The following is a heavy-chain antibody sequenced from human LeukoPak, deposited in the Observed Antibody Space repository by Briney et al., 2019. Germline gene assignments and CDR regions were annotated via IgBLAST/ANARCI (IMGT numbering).Heavy chain of an antibody. Sequence: GESLKISCKGSGYSFTSYRIGWVRQMPGKGLEWMGIIYPGDSDTRYSPSFQGQVTISADKSLSTAYLQWSSLKASDTAMYYCATLGAAGSLPFDYWGQGTLVTVSS. CDR2: IYPGDSDT. CDR1: GYSFTSYR. D-gene: IGHD6-13*01. CDR3: ATLGAAGSLPFDY. J-gene: IGHJ4*02. V-gene: IGHV5-51*01.